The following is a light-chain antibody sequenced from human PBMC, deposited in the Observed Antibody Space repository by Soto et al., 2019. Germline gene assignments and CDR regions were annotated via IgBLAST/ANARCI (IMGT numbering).Light chain of an antibody. CDR2: GAS. Sequence: EIVMTQSPATLSLSPGERATLSCRASQSVSSNLAWYQQKPGQPPRLLIYGASTRATGIPARFSGSGSGTEFTLISSSLQSEVFAFYYCQQYNNWPPLTFGGGTKVEIE. CDR3: QQYNNWPPLT. V-gene: IGKV3-15*01. CDR1: QSVSSN. J-gene: IGKJ4*01.